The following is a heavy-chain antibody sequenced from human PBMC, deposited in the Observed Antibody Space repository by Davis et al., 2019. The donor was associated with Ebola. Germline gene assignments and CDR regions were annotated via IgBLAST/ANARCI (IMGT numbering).Heavy chain of an antibody. V-gene: IGHV3-48*02. D-gene: IGHD3-10*01. CDR2: IGSSSKTI. Sequence: PGGSLRLSCTASGFTFSSYSMNWVRQAPGKGLEWISYIGSSSKTIYYADSVKGRFTISRDNAKNSLYLQMNSLRDEDTAVYYCARDVPDYYGSGSYQPPALGGQGALVTVSS. CDR3: ARDVPDYYGSGSYQPPAL. CDR1: GFTFSSYS. J-gene: IGHJ4*02.